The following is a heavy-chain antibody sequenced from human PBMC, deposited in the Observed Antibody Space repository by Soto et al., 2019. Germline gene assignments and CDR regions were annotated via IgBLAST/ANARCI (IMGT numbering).Heavy chain of an antibody. V-gene: IGHV3-23*01. J-gene: IGHJ4*02. CDR3: AKGMISSRWYLDD. D-gene: IGHD6-13*01. CDR1: GFPFSSCV. Sequence: EVKLLESGGGLVQPGESLRLSCGTSGFPFSSCVMAWVRQAPGKGLEWVSLITNTDDATSNADSVKGQFTISRDNSKNTMFLQMNNLRAEDTAVYYCAKGMISSRWYLDDWGQGTLVTVSS. CDR2: ITNTDDAT.